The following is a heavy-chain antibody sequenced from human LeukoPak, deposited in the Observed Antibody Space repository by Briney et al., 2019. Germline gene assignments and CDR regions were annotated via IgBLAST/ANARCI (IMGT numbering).Heavy chain of an antibody. CDR3: ARHDHYDSSGYPAAAFDI. J-gene: IGHJ3*02. D-gene: IGHD3-22*01. Sequence: SETLSLTCTVSGGSISSYYWSWIRQPPGNGLEWIGYIYYSGTTNYNPSLKSPVTISVDTSKNQFSLKLSSVTAADTAVYYCARHDHYDSSGYPAAAFDIWGQGTMVTVSS. CDR2: IYYSGTT. CDR1: GGSISSYY. V-gene: IGHV4-59*08.